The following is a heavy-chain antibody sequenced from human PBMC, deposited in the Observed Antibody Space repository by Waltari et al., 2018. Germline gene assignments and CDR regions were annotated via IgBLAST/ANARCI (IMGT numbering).Heavy chain of an antibody. CDR1: GDSLSSSYV. D-gene: IGHD2-15*01. V-gene: IGHV4-4*02. CDR2: VRGSGTT. CDR3: ARDRGRGLFLDT. J-gene: IGHJ5*02. Sequence: QLQLQESGPGLVKPSGTLSLSCAVSGDSLSSSYVWNWVRQSPQKGLEWMGQVRGSGTTNYNPSFASRVTISLDTSNDQFSLKLTSATAADTAVYDCARDRGRGLFLDTWGPGILVSVSP.